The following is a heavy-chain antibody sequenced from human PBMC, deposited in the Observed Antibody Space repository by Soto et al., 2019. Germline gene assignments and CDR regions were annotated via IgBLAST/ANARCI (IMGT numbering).Heavy chain of an antibody. CDR3: ARHPLCTNGVCYTYNWFDP. Sequence: SETLSLTCTVSGGSISSSSYYWGWIRQPPGKGLEWIGSIYYSGSTYYNPSLKSRVTISVDTSKNQFSLKLSSVTAADTAVYYCARHPLCTNGVCYTYNWFDPWGQGTLVTVSS. CDR2: IYYSGST. V-gene: IGHV4-39*01. CDR1: GGSISSSSYY. D-gene: IGHD2-8*01. J-gene: IGHJ5*02.